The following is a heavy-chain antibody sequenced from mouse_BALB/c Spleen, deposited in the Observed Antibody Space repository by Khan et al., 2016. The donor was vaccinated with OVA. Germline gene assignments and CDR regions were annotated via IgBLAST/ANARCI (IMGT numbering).Heavy chain of an antibody. Sequence: VKLQQSGAELVRPGASVKLSCKASGYTFTSYWMNWVRQRPGQGLEWVGKINPSDSESHYNQMFKDKATLTVDKSSGTAYMQLSSLTSEDSAVYYCTRREKYGYDPSWFAYWGQGTLVTVSA. D-gene: IGHD2-2*01. J-gene: IGHJ3*01. CDR3: TRREKYGYDPSWFAY. CDR2: INPSDSES. V-gene: IGHV1-61*01. CDR1: GYTFTSYW.